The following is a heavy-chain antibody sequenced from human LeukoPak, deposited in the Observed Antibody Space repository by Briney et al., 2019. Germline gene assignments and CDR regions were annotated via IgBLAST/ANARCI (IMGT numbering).Heavy chain of an antibody. V-gene: IGHV3-66*01. D-gene: IGHD3-16*01. CDR1: GFTVSSNY. J-gene: IGHJ4*02. CDR3: ARTPHIAWGFDY. CDR2: IYSGGST. Sequence: PGGSLRLSCAASGFTVSSNYMSWVRQAPGKGLEWVSVIYSGGSTYYADSVKGRFTISRDNSKNTLYLQMNSLRAEDTAVYYCARTPHIAWGFDYWGQGTLVTVSS.